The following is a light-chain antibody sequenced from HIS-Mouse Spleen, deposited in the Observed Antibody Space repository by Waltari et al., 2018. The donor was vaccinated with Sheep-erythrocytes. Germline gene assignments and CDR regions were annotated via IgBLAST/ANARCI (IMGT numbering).Light chain of an antibody. CDR1: AFPKKY. CDR2: EDS. J-gene: IGLJ3*02. CDR3: YSTDSSGNHWV. V-gene: IGLV3-10*01. Sequence: SYELTQPPSVSVSPGQTARITCSGDAFPKKYAYWYQQKSGQATVLVIYEDSKRPSGIPERFSGSSSGTMATLTISGAQVEDDADYYCYSTDSSGNHWVFGGGTKLTVL.